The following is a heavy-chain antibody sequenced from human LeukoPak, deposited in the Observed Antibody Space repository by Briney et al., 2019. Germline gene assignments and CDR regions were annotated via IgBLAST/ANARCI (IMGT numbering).Heavy chain of an antibody. CDR1: GFIFSSPG. V-gene: IGHV3-64D*06. CDR2: INHDGGAS. CDR3: VKDLAGSGDY. D-gene: IGHD3-10*01. J-gene: IGHJ4*02. Sequence: PGGSLRLSCSASGFIFSSPGMHWVRQAPGNGLEYVSSINHDGGASYYADSVRGRFTVSRDNSKDTLYLQMNSLRPEDTAVYYCVKDLAGSGDYWGQGTLVTVSS.